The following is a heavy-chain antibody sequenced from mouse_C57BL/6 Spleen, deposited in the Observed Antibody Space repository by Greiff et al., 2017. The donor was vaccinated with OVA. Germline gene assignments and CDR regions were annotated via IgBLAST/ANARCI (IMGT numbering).Heavy chain of an antibody. Sequence: QVQLQQPGAELVKPGASVKLSCKASGYTFTSYWMQWVKQRPGQGLEWIGEIDPSDSYTNYNQKFKGKATLTVDKSSSTAYMQLSSLTSEDSAVYYCARAGPFAYWGQGTLVTVSA. J-gene: IGHJ3*01. CDR2: IDPSDSYT. V-gene: IGHV1-50*01. CDR3: ARAGPFAY. CDR1: GYTFTSYW. D-gene: IGHD4-1*01.